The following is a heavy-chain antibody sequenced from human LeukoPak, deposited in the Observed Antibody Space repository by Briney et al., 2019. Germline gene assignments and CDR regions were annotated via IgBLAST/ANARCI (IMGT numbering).Heavy chain of an antibody. D-gene: IGHD4-11*01. V-gene: IGHV3-23*01. CDR3: AKGATLTRDNCFDP. J-gene: IGHJ5*02. CDR2: ISGSGTNT. CDR1: GFTFSGYS. Sequence: QPGGPLRLSCAASGFTFSGYSMSWVRQAPGKGLEWVSAISGSGTNTYYADSVKGRFTISRDTSKNTLYLQMNSLRAEDTAVYYCAKGATLTRDNCFDPWGQGTLVTVSP.